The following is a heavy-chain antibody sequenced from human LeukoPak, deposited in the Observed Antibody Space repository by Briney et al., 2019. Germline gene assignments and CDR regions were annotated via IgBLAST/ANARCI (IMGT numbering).Heavy chain of an antibody. V-gene: IGHV3-11*04. Sequence: KPSETLSLTCTVSGGSITSSSYYWGWVRQAQGKGLEWVSYISPGGDTIHYANSVKGRFTISRDNAKNSLYLQVSSLGDEDTAVYYCARVRGPTVQTMYFDYWGQGTLVTVSS. J-gene: IGHJ4*02. CDR3: ARVRGPTVQTMYFDY. D-gene: IGHD4-17*01. CDR2: ISPGGDTI. CDR1: GGSITSSSYY.